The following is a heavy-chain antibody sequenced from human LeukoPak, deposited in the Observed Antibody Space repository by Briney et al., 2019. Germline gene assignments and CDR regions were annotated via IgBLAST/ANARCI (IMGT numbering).Heavy chain of an antibody. CDR3: ANTLGSSWYVPVDY. V-gene: IGHV3-30*18. CDR1: GFTFSSYG. Sequence: GGSLRLSCAASGFTFSSYGMYWVRQAPGKGLEWVAVISYDGSNKYYADSVKGRFTISRDNSKNTLYLQMNSLRAEDTAVYYCANTLGSSWYVPVDYWGQGTLVTVSS. CDR2: ISYDGSNK. D-gene: IGHD6-13*01. J-gene: IGHJ4*02.